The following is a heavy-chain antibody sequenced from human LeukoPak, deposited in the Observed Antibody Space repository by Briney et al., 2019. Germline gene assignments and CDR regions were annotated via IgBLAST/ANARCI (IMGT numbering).Heavy chain of an antibody. D-gene: IGHD6-13*01. CDR2: ISAYNGNT. CDR3: ARDLGRSSSWYFFSSSWAHRPGGAFDI. V-gene: IGHV1-18*01. J-gene: IGHJ3*02. Sequence: ASVKVSCKASGYTFTSYDINWVRQAPGQGLEWMGWISAYNGNTNYAQKLQGRVTMTTDTSTSTAYMELRSLRSDDTAVYYCARDLGRSSSWYFFSSSWAHRPGGAFDIWGQGTMVTVSS. CDR1: GYTFTSYD.